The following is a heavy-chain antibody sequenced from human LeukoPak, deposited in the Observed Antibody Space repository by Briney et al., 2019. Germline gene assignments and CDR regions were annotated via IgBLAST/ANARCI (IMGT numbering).Heavy chain of an antibody. CDR2: ISWNSGSI. CDR1: GSTFDDNA. V-gene: IGHV3-9*01. Sequence: PGGSLRPSWAAFGSTFDDNAMPWGRHVPGKGRGWVSGISWNSGSIGYADSVKGRFTISRDNAKNSLYLQMNSLRAEDTALYYCAKQVAGNFDYWGQGTLVTVSS. D-gene: IGHD6-19*01. CDR3: AKQVAGNFDY. J-gene: IGHJ4*02.